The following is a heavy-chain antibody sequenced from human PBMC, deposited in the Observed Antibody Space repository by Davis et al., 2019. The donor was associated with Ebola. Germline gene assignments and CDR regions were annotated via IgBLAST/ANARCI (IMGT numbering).Heavy chain of an antibody. D-gene: IGHD3-10*01. Sequence: PSETLSLTCTVSGVSITSGSYYWTWIRQSAGKGLEWIGHIYTSGSTNYNPSLKSRVTMSVDTSKNQSSLKLSSVTAADTAVYYCGRDATPRGLTGMDVWGQGTTVTVSS. CDR3: GRDATPRGLTGMDV. CDR1: GVSITSGSYY. J-gene: IGHJ6*02. CDR2: IYTSGST. V-gene: IGHV4-61*09.